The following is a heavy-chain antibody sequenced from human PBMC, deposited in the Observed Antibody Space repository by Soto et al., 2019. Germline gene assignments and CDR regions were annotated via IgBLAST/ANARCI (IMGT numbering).Heavy chain of an antibody. J-gene: IGHJ6*03. CDR1: GGSISSYR. V-gene: IGHV4-59*01. CDR3: AREMGYCTTTSCHAGPLFYYMDV. CDR2: VYNSGTT. Sequence: QVQLQESGPGLVKPSETLSLTCTVFGGSISSYRWSWIRQPPGKGLEWIGEVYNSGTTNYNPSLKNRVTISADTSKNHLSLSLSSVTAADTAVYFCAREMGYCTTTSCHAGPLFYYMDVWGKGTTVTVSS. D-gene: IGHD2-2*01.